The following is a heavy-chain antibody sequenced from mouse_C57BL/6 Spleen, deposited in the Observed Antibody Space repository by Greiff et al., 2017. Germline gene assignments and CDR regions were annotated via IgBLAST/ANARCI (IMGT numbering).Heavy chain of an antibody. J-gene: IGHJ2*01. CDR2: IYPGDGAT. CDR3: ARRDYYGSSPYFDD. D-gene: IGHD1-1*01. CDR1: GYAFSRYW. Sequence: QVHVKQSGAELVKPGASVKISCKASGYAFSRYWMNWVKQRPGKGLEWIGQIYPGDGATTYNGKFKGKATLTADKSSSTAYMQLSSLTSEDSAVYFCARRDYYGSSPYFDDWGQGTTLTVSS. V-gene: IGHV1-80*01.